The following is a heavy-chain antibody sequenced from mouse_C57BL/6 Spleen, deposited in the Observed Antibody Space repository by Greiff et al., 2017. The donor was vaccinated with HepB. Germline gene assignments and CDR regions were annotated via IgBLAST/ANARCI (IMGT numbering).Heavy chain of an antibody. J-gene: IGHJ1*03. CDR1: GYTFTDYE. D-gene: IGHD1-1*01. CDR2: IDPETGGT. CDR3: SHYYGSKTDWYFDV. V-gene: IGHV1-15*01. Sequence: QVQLQQSGAELVRPGASVTLSCKASGYTFTDYEMHWVKQTPVHGLEWIGAIDPETGGTAYNQKFKGKAILTADKSSSTADMELRSLTSEDSAVYYCSHYYGSKTDWYFDVWGTGTTVTVSS.